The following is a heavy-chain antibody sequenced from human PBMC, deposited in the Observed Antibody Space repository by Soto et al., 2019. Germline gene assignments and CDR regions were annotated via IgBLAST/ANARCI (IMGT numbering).Heavy chain of an antibody. D-gene: IGHD3-22*01. J-gene: IGHJ4*02. CDR1: GGSISSGGYY. CDR3: ASTYYNATSGPFDF. V-gene: IGHV4-31*03. CDR2: IYYSGTT. Sequence: SETLSLTCTVSGGSISSGGYYWSWIRQHPGKGLEWIGYIYYSGTTYYNPSLESRVTISVDTSENQFSLNLNSVTAADTAMYYCASTYYNATSGPFDFWGQGALVTVSS.